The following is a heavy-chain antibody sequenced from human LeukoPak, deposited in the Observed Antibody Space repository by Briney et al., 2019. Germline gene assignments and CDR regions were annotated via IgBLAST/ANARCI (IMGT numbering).Heavy chain of an antibody. CDR3: AKAYTSGSYFIDDAFDI. CDR1: GFTLSSYA. CDR2: ISGSGLST. D-gene: IGHD3-10*01. Sequence: GGSLRLSCAASGFTLSSYAMSWVRQAPGKGLEWVSAISGSGLSTYYADSVKGRFSISRDNSKNTLYLQMNSLRAEDTAVYYCAKAYTSGSYFIDDAFDIWGQGTMVTASS. V-gene: IGHV3-23*01. J-gene: IGHJ3*02.